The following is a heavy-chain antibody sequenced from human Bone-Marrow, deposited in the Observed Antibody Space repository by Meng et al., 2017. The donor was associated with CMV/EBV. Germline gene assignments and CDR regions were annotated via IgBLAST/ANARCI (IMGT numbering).Heavy chain of an antibody. V-gene: IGHV4-34*01. CDR1: GGSFSGYY. D-gene: IGHD3-22*01. CDR2: INHSGST. J-gene: IGHJ4*02. Sequence: SETLSLTCAVYGGSFSGYYWSWIRQPPGKGLEWIGEINHSGSTNYNPSLKSRVTISVDTSRNQFSLKLSSVTAADTAVYYCAKPYYYDSSGYFDYWGQGTLVTGSS. CDR3: AKPYYYDSSGYFDY.